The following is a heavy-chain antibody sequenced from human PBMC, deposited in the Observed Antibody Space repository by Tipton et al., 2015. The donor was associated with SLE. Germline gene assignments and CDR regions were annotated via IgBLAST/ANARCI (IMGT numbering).Heavy chain of an antibody. V-gene: IGHV4-39*07. J-gene: IGHJ6*02. CDR1: DGSISNRAYY. CDR2: MFYSGST. Sequence: TLSLTCTVSDGSISNRAYYLGWIRQPPGKGLEWIGSMFYSGSTYYNLPLKSRVTISLDTSKKQFSLKLSSVTAADTAVYYCARHLVTGSYVHRTGMDVWGQGTTVTVSS. CDR3: ARHLVTGSYVHRTGMDV. D-gene: IGHD1-26*01.